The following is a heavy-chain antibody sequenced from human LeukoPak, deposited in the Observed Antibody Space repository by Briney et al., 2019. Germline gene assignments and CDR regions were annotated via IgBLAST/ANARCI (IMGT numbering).Heavy chain of an antibody. CDR3: ARDSDRVRDLDKWFDP. Sequence: PGGSLRLSCAASGFTFISYSMNSVRQTPGRGLEWGSSISISSSYIYYAHSVRGRLTISRDNAKNSLYLQMNSLGAEDTAVYYCARDSDRVRDLDKWFDPWGQGTLVTVSS. CDR1: GFTFISYS. CDR2: ISISSSYI. V-gene: IGHV3-21*01. D-gene: IGHD3-10*01. J-gene: IGHJ5*02.